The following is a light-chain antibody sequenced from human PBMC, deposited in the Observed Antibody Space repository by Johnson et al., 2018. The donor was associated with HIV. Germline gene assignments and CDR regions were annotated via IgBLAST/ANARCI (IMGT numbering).Light chain of an antibody. V-gene: IGLV1-51*01. CDR1: SSNIGSHY. Sequence: QSMLTQPPSVSAAPGQKVTISCSGSSSNIGSHYVSWYQQVPGTAPRLVIYDTIKRHSGIPDRFSGSKSGTSATLGITGLQTGDEADYYCGTWDSSLNAYVVGGGTTVTVL. CDR2: DTI. CDR3: GTWDSSLNAYV. J-gene: IGLJ1*01.